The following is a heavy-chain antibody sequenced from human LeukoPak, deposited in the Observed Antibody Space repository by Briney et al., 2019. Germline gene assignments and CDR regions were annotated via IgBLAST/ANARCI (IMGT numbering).Heavy chain of an antibody. D-gene: IGHD2-2*02. V-gene: IGHV1-69*04. Sequence: SVKVSCKASGGTFSSYAISWVRQAPGQGLEWMGRIIPILGIANYAQKFQGRVTITADKSTSTAYMELSSLRSEDTAVYYCARGYIGQDIGLDYWGQGTLVTVSS. CDR3: ARGYIGQDIGLDY. J-gene: IGHJ4*02. CDR1: GGTFSSYA. CDR2: IIPILGIA.